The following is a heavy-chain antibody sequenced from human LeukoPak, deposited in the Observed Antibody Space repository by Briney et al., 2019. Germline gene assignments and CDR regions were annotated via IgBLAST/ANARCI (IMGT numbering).Heavy chain of an antibody. CDR2: ISSSSSYI. CDR3: ARDLGNEYDFWSGYYTYYGMDV. D-gene: IGHD3-3*01. Sequence: GGSLRLSCAASGFTFSSYSMNWVRQAPGKGLEWVSSISSSSSYIYYADSVKGRFTISRDNAKNSLYLQMNCLRAEDTAVYYCARDLGNEYDFWSGYYTYYGMDVWGQGTTVTVSS. CDR1: GFTFSSYS. V-gene: IGHV3-21*01. J-gene: IGHJ6*02.